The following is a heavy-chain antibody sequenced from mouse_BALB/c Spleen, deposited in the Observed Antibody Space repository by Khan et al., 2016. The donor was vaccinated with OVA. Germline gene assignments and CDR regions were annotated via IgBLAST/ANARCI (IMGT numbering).Heavy chain of an antibody. Sequence: VQLKESGPGLVKPSQSLSLTCTVTGYSITSDYAWNWIRQFPGNKLEWMGYISYSGSTSYNPSLKSRISITRDTSKNQFFLQLNFVTTEDTATXYCARRGDGYDGAMDYWGQGTSVTVSS. CDR2: ISYSGST. V-gene: IGHV3-2*02. CDR3: ARRGDGYDGAMDY. CDR1: GYSITSDYA. D-gene: IGHD2-2*01. J-gene: IGHJ4*01.